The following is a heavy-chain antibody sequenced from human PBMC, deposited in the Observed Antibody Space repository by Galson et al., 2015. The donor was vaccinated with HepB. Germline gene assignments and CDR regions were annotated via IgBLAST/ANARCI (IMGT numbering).Heavy chain of an antibody. Sequence: SLRLSCAASGFTFSSYGMNWVRQAPGKGLEWVSYISSSSSTIYYADSVKGRFTIFRDNAKNSLYLQMNSLRDEDTAVYYCARGTRPPDYDFWSGYSLDYFDYWGQGTLVTVSS. V-gene: IGHV3-48*02. CDR1: GFTFSSYG. CDR2: ISSSSSTI. CDR3: ARGTRPPDYDFWSGYSLDYFDY. J-gene: IGHJ4*02. D-gene: IGHD3-3*01.